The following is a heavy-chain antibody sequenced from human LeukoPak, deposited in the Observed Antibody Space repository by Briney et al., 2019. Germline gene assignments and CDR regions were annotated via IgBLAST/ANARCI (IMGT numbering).Heavy chain of an antibody. D-gene: IGHD3-9*01. V-gene: IGHV1-69*13. CDR2: IIPIFGTT. CDR1: GGTFGNYG. CDR3: ALHGRYFDWLSGFDY. J-gene: IGHJ4*02. Sequence: ASVKVSCKASGGTFGNYGISWVRQAPGQGLEWMGGIIPIFGTTNYAQKFQGRVTITADESTSTAYMELSSLRSEDTAVYYCALHGRYFDWLSGFDYWGQGTLVTVSS.